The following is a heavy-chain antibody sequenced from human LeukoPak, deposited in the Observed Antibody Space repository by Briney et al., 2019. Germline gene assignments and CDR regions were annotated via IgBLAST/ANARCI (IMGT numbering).Heavy chain of an antibody. CDR3: SRAGGCRTSCSNSCYTYYYMDV. D-gene: IGHD2-2*02. CDR2: ISSSSSTI. CDR1: GFTFSSYS. Sequence: GVSLRLTCAASGFTFSSYSMNWVRQAPGKGLEWVSYISSSSSTIYYADSVKGRFTISRDNAKNSLYLQMNSLRVEDTAVYYCSRAGGCRTSCSNSCYTYYYMDVWGKGATVTVSS. V-gene: IGHV3-48*01. J-gene: IGHJ6*03.